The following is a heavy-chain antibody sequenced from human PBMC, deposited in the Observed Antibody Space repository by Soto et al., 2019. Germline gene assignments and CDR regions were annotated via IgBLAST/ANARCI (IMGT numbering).Heavy chain of an antibody. CDR2: ISTYNGNT. CDR1: GDTFTSYG. Sequence: QVQLVQSGAEVKKPGASVKVSCKASGDTFTSYGISWVRQAPGQGLEWMGWISTYNGNTNYAQKLQGRVTMTTDTSTSTAYMDMRSLRCDDRGVYYCARVARPRYRSGWVLDYYGMDVWGQGTTVTVSS. CDR3: ARVARPRYRSGWVLDYYGMDV. V-gene: IGHV1-18*04. D-gene: IGHD6-19*01. J-gene: IGHJ6*02.